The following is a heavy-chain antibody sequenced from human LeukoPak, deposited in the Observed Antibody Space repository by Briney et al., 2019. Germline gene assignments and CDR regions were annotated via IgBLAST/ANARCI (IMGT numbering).Heavy chain of an antibody. V-gene: IGHV4-34*01. D-gene: IGHD2-15*01. J-gene: IGHJ4*02. CDR3: ASRRARYCSGGSCYAPPPGY. Sequence: SETLSLTCAVYGGSFSGYYWGWIRQPPGKGLEWIGEINHSGSTNYNPSLKSRVTISVDTSKNQFSLKLSSVTAADTAVYYCASRRARYCSGGSCYAPPPGYWGQGTLVTVSS. CDR1: GGSFSGYY. CDR2: INHSGST.